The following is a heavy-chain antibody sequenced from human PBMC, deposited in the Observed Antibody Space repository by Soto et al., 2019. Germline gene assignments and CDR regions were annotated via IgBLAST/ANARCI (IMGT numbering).Heavy chain of an antibody. Sequence: PGGSLRLSCAASGFTFSSYSMNWVGQAPGKGLEWVSYISSSSSTIYYADSVKGRFTISRDNAKNSLYLQMNSLRAEDTAVYYCARGVRYFDWLPTNWFDPWGQGT. CDR2: ISSSSSTI. CDR1: GFTFSSYS. CDR3: ARGVRYFDWLPTNWFDP. J-gene: IGHJ5*02. D-gene: IGHD3-9*01. V-gene: IGHV3-48*01.